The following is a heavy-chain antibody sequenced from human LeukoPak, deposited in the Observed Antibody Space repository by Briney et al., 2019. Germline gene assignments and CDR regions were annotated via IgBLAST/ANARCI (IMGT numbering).Heavy chain of an antibody. J-gene: IGHJ4*02. D-gene: IGHD6-13*01. CDR3: ARVEQQLDGAGY. Sequence: ASVKVSCKASGYTFTGYYMHWVRQAPGQGLEWMGWISAYNGNTNYAQKLQGRVTMTTDTSTSTAYMELRSLRSDDTAVYYCARVEQQLDGAGYWGQGTLVTVSS. V-gene: IGHV1-18*04. CDR2: ISAYNGNT. CDR1: GYTFTGYY.